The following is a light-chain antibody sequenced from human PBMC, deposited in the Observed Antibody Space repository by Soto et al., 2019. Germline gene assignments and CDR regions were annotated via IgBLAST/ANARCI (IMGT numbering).Light chain of an antibody. Sequence: QSVLTHPSSVSASPGQSISISCTGTSDDIGAYDYVSWYQQHPGKAPKLILYAVSNRPSGVSTRFSGSKSGNTASLTISGVQADDEADYYCSSYRSSDTPEVFGTGTKATVL. CDR2: AVS. CDR3: SSYRSSDTPEV. V-gene: IGLV2-14*01. J-gene: IGLJ1*01. CDR1: SDDIGAYDY.